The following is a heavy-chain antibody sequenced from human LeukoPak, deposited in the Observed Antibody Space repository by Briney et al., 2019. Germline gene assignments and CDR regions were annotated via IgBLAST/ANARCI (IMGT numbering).Heavy chain of an antibody. CDR2: INPNSGGT. CDR1: GYTFTGYY. CDR3: SRNYYDSSGYYTDY. J-gene: IGHJ4*02. V-gene: IGHV1-2*06. Sequence: SVKVSCKASGYTFTGYYMHWVRQAPGQGLEWMGRINPNSGGTNYAQKFQGRVTMTRDTSISTAYMELSRLRSDDTAVYYCSRNYYDSSGYYTDYWVQGTLVTVSS. D-gene: IGHD3-22*01.